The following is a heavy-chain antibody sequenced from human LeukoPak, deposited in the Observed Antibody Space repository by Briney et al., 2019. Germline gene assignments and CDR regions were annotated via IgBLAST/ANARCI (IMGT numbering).Heavy chain of an antibody. Sequence: SETLSLTCPVSGGSISSSDYYWSWIRQPPGKGLEWIGYIYYRGSTYYNPSLKSRVTISVDTSKNQFSLKLSSVTAADTAVYYCARGVDIAGGYFDYWGQGTLVTVSS. CDR3: ARGVDIAGGYFDY. D-gene: IGHD1-26*01. CDR1: GGSISSSDYY. V-gene: IGHV4-30-4*08. CDR2: IYYRGST. J-gene: IGHJ4*02.